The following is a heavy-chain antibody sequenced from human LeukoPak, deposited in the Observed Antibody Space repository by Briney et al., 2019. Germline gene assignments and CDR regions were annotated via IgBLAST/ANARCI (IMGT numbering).Heavy chain of an antibody. CDR3: ARSLGSLKEYWWFDP. CDR2: INPNSGAT. CDR1: GYTFNNYY. Sequence: ASVTVSCTASGYTFNNYYIHWLQQAPGQGLEWMGWINPNSGATNYVQSFKGRVTMTRDTTSSTVYMELSTLRSDDTAVYFCARSLGSLKEYWWFDPWGQGTLVSVSS. V-gene: IGHV1-2*02. D-gene: IGHD2/OR15-2a*01. J-gene: IGHJ5*02.